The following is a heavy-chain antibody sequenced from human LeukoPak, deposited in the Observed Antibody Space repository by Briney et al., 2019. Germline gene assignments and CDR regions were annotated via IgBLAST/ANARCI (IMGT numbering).Heavy chain of an antibody. CDR3: ASSSSGYYFYTTPAAFDY. CDR2: INPSGGST. D-gene: IGHD3-22*01. Sequence: ASVKVSCKASGGTFSSYAISWVRQAPGQGLEWMGIINPSGGSTSYAQKFQGRVTMTRDTSTSTVYMELSSLRSEDTAVYYCASSSSGYYFYTTPAAFDYWGQGTLVTVSS. V-gene: IGHV1-46*01. J-gene: IGHJ4*02. CDR1: GGTFSSYA.